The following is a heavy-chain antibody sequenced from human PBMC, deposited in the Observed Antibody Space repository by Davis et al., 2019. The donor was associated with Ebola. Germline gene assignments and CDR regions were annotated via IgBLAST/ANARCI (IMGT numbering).Heavy chain of an antibody. CDR3: ARGIPEIAVAGSNWFDP. CDR2: IYYSGST. CDR1: GGSISSYY. J-gene: IGHJ5*02. D-gene: IGHD6-19*01. V-gene: IGHV4-39*01. Sequence: PSETLSLTCTVSGGSISSYYWGWIRQPPGKGLEWIGSIYYSGSTYYNPSLKSRVTISVDTSKNQFSLKLSSVTAADTAVYYCARGIPEIAVAGSNWFDPWGQGTLVTVSS.